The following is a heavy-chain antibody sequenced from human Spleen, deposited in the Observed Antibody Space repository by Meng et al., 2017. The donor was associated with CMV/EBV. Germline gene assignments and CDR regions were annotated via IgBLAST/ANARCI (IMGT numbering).Heavy chain of an antibody. J-gene: IGHJ4*02. D-gene: IGHD4-23*01. CDR2: IYYSGST. Sequence: TVSSGYIGSGGYYWSWIRHHPGKGLEWIWYIYYSGSTYYNPSLKRRVTIAVDTSKSRFSRKLSSVAAADTAVYYCAGAGRGKPYFDYWGQGTLVTVSS. V-gene: IGHV4-31*03. CDR1: SGYIGSGGYY. CDR3: AGAGRGKPYFDY.